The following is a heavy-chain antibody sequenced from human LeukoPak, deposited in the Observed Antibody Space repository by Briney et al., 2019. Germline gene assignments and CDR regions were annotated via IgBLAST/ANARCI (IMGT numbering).Heavy chain of an antibody. Sequence: PGGSLRLSCAASGFTFSSYALSWVRQAPGKGLEWVSAISGSGGSTYYADSVKGRFTISRDNSKNTLYLQMNSLRAEDTAVYYCAKAPVGYGSGSYYSYWGQGTLVTVSS. CDR2: ISGSGGST. CDR3: AKAPVGYGSGSYYSY. CDR1: GFTFSSYA. D-gene: IGHD3-10*01. V-gene: IGHV3-23*01. J-gene: IGHJ4*02.